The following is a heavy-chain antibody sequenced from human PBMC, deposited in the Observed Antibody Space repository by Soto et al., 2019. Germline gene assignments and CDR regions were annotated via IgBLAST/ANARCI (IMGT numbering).Heavy chain of an antibody. CDR2: INSDGSST. J-gene: IGHJ4*02. CDR3: ALSHTVTTDY. CDR1: GLTFSSYW. V-gene: IGHV3-74*01. Sequence: VQLVESGGGLVQPGGSLRLSCAAPGLTFSSYWMHWVRQAPGKGLVWVSRINSDGSSTSYADSVKGRFTISRDNAKNTLYLQMNSMRAEDTAVYYCALSHTVTTDYWGQGTLVTVSS. D-gene: IGHD4-17*01.